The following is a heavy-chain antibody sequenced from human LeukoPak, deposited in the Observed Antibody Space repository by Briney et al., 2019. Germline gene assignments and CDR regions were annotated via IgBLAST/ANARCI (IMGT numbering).Heavy chain of an antibody. CDR3: ADRGDYYYYYMDV. Sequence: GGSLRLSCAASGFTFSNYWLNWVRQAPGKGLEWVSAISGSGGSTYYADSVKGRFTISRDNSKNTLYLQMNSLRAEDTAVYYCADRGDYYYYYMDVWGKGTTVTVSS. J-gene: IGHJ6*03. CDR2: ISGSGGST. CDR1: GFTFSNYW. D-gene: IGHD3-10*01. V-gene: IGHV3-23*01.